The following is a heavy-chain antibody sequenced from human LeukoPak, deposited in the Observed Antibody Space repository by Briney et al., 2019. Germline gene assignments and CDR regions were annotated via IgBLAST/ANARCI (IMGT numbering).Heavy chain of an antibody. Sequence: GESLKISCKGSGYSFTSYWIGWVRQMPGKGLEWMGIIYPGDSDTRYSPSFQGQVTISAVKSISTAYLQWSSLKASDTAMYYCARHGGYNWNDDPVDYWGQGTLVTVSS. V-gene: IGHV5-51*01. CDR1: GYSFTSYW. CDR3: ARHGGYNWNDDPVDY. CDR2: IYPGDSDT. D-gene: IGHD1-1*01. J-gene: IGHJ4*02.